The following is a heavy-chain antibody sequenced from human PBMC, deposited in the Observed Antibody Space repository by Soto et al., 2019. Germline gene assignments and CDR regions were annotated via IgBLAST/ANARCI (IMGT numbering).Heavy chain of an antibody. CDR3: ARGRDCSSTSCKPYYYYGMDV. CDR2: IIPIFGTA. Sequence: SVKVSCKASGGTFSSYAISWVRQAPGQGLEWMGGIIPIFGTANYAQKFQGRVTITADESTSTAYMELSSLRSEDTAVYYCARGRDCSSTSCKPYYYYGMDVWGQGTTVTVSS. D-gene: IGHD2-2*01. J-gene: IGHJ6*02. V-gene: IGHV1-69*13. CDR1: GGTFSSYA.